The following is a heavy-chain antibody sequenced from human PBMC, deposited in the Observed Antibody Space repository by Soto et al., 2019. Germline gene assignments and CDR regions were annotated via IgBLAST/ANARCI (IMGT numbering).Heavy chain of an antibody. CDR1: GYSFTSYW. J-gene: IGHJ5*02. CDR3: VRHNQDWNSWFDP. D-gene: IGHD1-7*01. CDR2: IYPGNSDT. Sequence: PGESLKISCKTSGYSFTSYWIHWVRQMPGKELEWMGSIYPGNSDTRYSPSFQGHVTISADSSSSTAYLQWSSLKASDAAMYYCVRHNQDWNSWFDPWGQGTLVTVSS. V-gene: IGHV5-51*01.